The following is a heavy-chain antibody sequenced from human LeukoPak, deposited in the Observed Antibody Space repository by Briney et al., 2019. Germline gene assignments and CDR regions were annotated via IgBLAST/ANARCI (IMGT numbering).Heavy chain of an antibody. Sequence: TSVKFYCKASGYTFTRYYMHWVRQAPVQGLEWMGIINPSGSSKGYAQTFHGKVTMTSNMTTSSGYFELSSLRSEDTAVINCAKDLSGSTIHYYYNMDVWGKGTTVTVSS. J-gene: IGHJ6*03. CDR2: INPSGSSK. V-gene: IGHV1-46*01. D-gene: IGHD1-26*01. CDR3: AKDLSGSTIHYYYNMDV. CDR1: GYTFTRYY.